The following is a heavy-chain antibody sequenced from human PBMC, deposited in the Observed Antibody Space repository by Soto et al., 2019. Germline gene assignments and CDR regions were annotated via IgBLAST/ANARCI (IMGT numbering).Heavy chain of an antibody. V-gene: IGHV3-30-3*01. CDR3: TKSSGGSSSVGMDY. CDR2: ISYDGTNK. D-gene: IGHD6-6*01. CDR1: GFSFSISP. J-gene: IGHJ4*02. Sequence: GGSLRLSCAASGFSFSISPMHWVRQAPGKGPEWVALISYDGTNKFYADSVKGRFTISRDNSKSTLYLQVDSLRVENSSVYYCTKSSGGSSSVGMDYWGPGTLVTVSS.